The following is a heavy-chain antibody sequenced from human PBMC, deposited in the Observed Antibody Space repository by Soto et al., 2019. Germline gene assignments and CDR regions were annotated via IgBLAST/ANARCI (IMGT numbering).Heavy chain of an antibody. V-gene: IGHV1-58*01. D-gene: IGHD3-22*01. CDR2: IVVGSGNT. J-gene: IGHJ4*02. Sequence: SVKVSCKASGFTFTSSAVQWVRQARGQRLEWIGWIVVGSGNTNYAQKFQERVTITRDMSTSTAYMELSSLRSEDTAVYYCAAGSYYYDSSGYSDYWGQGTLVTV. CDR3: AAGSYYYDSSGYSDY. CDR1: GFTFTSSA.